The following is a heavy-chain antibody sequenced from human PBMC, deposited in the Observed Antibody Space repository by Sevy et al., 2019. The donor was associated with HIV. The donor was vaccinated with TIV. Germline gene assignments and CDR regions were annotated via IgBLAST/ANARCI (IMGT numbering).Heavy chain of an antibody. CDR3: ARHHPHDSGWYCFDY. D-gene: IGHD6-19*01. V-gene: IGHV4-39*01. CDR2: IYYSGST. CDR1: GGSISSSSYY. J-gene: IGHJ4*02. Sequence: SETLSLTCTVSGGSISSSSYYWGWIRQPPGKGLEWIGSIYYSGSTYYNPSLKSRVTISVDTSKNQFSLKLSSVTAADTAVYYCARHHPHDSGWYCFDYWGQGTLVTVSS.